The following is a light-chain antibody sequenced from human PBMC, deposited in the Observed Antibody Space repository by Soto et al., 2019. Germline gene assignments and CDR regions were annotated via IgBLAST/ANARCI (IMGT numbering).Light chain of an antibody. J-gene: IGKJ4*01. CDR3: QQYYDWPLT. CDR2: DAS. CDR1: QSISSY. V-gene: IGKV3-11*01. Sequence: EIVLTQSPATLSLSPGGGATLASRASQSISSYLAWYQQKPGQAPRIIIYDASNRASGIPARFSGSGSGTECTLTISSLQSEDVAVYYCQQYYDWPLTFGGGTKVDIK.